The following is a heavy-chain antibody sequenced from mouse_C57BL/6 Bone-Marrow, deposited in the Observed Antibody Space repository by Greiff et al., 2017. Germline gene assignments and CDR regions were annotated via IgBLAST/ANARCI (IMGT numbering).Heavy chain of an antibody. D-gene: IGHD2-12*01. CDR2: IYPSDSET. J-gene: IGHJ2*01. CDR1: GYPFTSSC. V-gene: IGHV1-61*01. CDR3: AGCYN. Sequence: QVQLQQPGAELVRPGSSVKLSCKASGYPFTSSCMDCVKQRPGQGLECIGNIYPSDSETHYNQKFKDKATLTVDQSSSTAYMQLSSLTSVDSAVYYCAGCYNWGEGNTRPVSS.